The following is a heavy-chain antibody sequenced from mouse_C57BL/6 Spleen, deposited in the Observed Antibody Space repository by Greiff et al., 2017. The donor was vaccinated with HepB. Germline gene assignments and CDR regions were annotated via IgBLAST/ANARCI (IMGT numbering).Heavy chain of an antibody. D-gene: IGHD1-1*01. CDR3: ASHYGSSPPWFAY. CDR1: GYTFTSYW. Sequence: QVQLQQPGAELVKPGASVKLSCKASGYTFTSYWMHWVKQRPGQGLEWIGMIHPNSGSTNYNEKFKSKATLTVDKSSSTAYMQLSSLTSEDSAVYYCASHYGSSPPWFAYWGQRTLVTVSA. CDR2: IHPNSGST. J-gene: IGHJ3*01. V-gene: IGHV1-64*01.